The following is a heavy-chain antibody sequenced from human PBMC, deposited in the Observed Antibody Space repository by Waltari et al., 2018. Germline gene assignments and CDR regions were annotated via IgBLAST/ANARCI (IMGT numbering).Heavy chain of an antibody. CDR2: INTGSSTI. CDR1: FNTYK. V-gene: IGHV3-48*02. J-gene: IGHJ4*02. CDR3: ARGGYVDC. Sequence: FNTYKRNWVRQAPGKGLEWVSHINTGSSTIYYADSVKGRFTISRDNAKNSLYLQMNSLRDEDTAVYYCARGGYVDCWGQGTLVTVSS.